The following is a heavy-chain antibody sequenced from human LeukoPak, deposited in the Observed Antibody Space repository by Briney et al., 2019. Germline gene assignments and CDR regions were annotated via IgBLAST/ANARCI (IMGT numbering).Heavy chain of an antibody. V-gene: IGHV3-23*01. CDR2: ISGSGATT. CDR1: GFTFSSYG. J-gene: IGHJ4*02. CDR3: AKDSRYGYRWDYDY. D-gene: IGHD5-18*01. Sequence: GGSLRLSCAASGFTFSSYGMSWVRQAPGKGLEWVSTISGSGATTYYADSVNGRFTISRDNSKNTLYLQMNSLRAEDTAVYYCAKDSRYGYRWDYDYWDQGTPVTVSS.